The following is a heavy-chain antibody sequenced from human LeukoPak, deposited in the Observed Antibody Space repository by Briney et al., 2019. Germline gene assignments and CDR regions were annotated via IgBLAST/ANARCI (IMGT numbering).Heavy chain of an antibody. Sequence: PSETLSLTCTVSGGSISSYDWSWIRQPPGKGLEWIGYIYYSGSTNQNPSLKSRVTISVDTSKNQFSLNLSSVTAADTAVYYCARADSSGYTEYFEHWGQGTLVTVSS. CDR2: IYYSGST. J-gene: IGHJ1*01. D-gene: IGHD3-22*01. V-gene: IGHV4-59*01. CDR1: GGSISSYD. CDR3: ARADSSGYTEYFEH.